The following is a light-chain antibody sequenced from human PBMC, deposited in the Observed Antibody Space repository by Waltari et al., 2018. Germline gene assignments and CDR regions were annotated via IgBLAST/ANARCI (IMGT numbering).Light chain of an antibody. CDR2: GNN. V-gene: IGLV1-40*01. CDR3: QSFDNMLSGGVV. J-gene: IGLJ2*01. Sequence: QSVLTQPPSVSGTPGQRVTISCSGSTSNIGAGHDVPWYQHLPGTAPKLLIYGNNNGPAGVPDRVSGSKSGTSASLASTGLQADDEADYFCQSFDNMLSGGVVFGGGTKLAVL. CDR1: TSNIGAGHD.